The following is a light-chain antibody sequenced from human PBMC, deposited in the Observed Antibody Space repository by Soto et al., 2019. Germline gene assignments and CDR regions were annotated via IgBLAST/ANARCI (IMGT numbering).Light chain of an antibody. CDR1: SSDVGGYNY. CDR3: SAYTSSSFDHV. J-gene: IGLJ1*01. Sequence: QSALTQPASVSGSPGQSITISCTGTSSDVGGYNYVSWYQQHPGKAPKLMIYEVSNRPSGVSNRFSGSKSGNTASLTISGLHAEGEADYYCSAYTSSSFDHVFGTGTNVTVL. CDR2: EVS. V-gene: IGLV2-14*01.